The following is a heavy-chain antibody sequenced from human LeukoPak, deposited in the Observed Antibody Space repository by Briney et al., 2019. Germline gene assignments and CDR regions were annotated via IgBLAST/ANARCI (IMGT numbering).Heavy chain of an antibody. CDR1: GGSISSYY. J-gene: IGHJ4*02. Sequence: SETLSLTRTVSGGSISSYYWSWIRQPPGKGLEWIGYIYYSGSTNYNPSLKSRVTISVDTSKNQFSLKLSSVIAADTAVYYCARVGANSWYEAVAFDYWGQGTLVTVSS. CDR3: ARVGANSWYEAVAFDY. V-gene: IGHV4-59*01. D-gene: IGHD6-13*01. CDR2: IYYSGST.